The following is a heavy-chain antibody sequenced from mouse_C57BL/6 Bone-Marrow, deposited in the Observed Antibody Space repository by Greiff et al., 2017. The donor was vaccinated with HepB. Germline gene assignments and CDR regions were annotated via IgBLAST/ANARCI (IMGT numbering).Heavy chain of an antibody. D-gene: IGHD1-1*01. CDR2: IDPETGGT. CDR1: GYTFTDYE. Sequence: QVQLKQSGAELVRPGASVTLSCKASGYTFTDYEMHWVKQTPVHGLEWIGAIDPETGGTAYNQKFKGKAILTADKSSSTAYMELRSLTSEDSAVYYCTRRPGSSLMDYWGQGTSVTVSS. V-gene: IGHV1-15*01. CDR3: TRRPGSSLMDY. J-gene: IGHJ4*01.